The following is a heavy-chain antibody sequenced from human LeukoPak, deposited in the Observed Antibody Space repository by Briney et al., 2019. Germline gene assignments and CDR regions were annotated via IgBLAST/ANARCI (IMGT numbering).Heavy chain of an antibody. J-gene: IGHJ6*02. D-gene: IGHD2/OR15-2a*01. CDR1: GFTFSSYS. CDR3: ARGSRGFSDGMDV. CDR2: ISSSSSYI. Sequence: GGSLRLSCAASGFTFSSYSMNWVRQAPGKGLGWVSSISSSSSYIYYADSVKGRFTISRDNAKNSLYLQMNSLRAEDTAVYYCARGSRGFSDGMDVWGQGTTVTVSS. V-gene: IGHV3-21*01.